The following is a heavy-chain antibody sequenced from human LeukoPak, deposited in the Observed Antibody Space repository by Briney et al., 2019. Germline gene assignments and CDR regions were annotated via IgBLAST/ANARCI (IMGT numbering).Heavy chain of an antibody. CDR1: RGTFRSYA. V-gene: IGHV1-69*01. CDR2: IIPIFGTA. J-gene: IGHJ4*02. CDR3: ARVGDTAMELIYFDY. Sequence: GSSVKVSCKASRGTFRSYAISWVRQAPGQGLEWMGGIIPIFGTANYAQKFQGRVTNTADESTSTAYMELSSLRSEDTAVYYCARVGDTAMELIYFDYWGQGTLVTVSS. D-gene: IGHD5-18*01.